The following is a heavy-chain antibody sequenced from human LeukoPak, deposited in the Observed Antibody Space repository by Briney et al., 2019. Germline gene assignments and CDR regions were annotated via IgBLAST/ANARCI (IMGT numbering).Heavy chain of an antibody. J-gene: IGHJ4*02. CDR3: ARDYKCAFDN. V-gene: IGHV3-7*01. Sequence: GGSLRLSCAASGFTFSSYWMSWVRQAPGKGLEWVANIKQDGSEKYYVDSVKGRFTISGDKAKNSLYLQMNSLRVEDTAVYYCARDYKCAFDNWGQGTLVTVSS. CDR1: GFTFSSYW. CDR2: IKQDGSEK. D-gene: IGHD1-1*01.